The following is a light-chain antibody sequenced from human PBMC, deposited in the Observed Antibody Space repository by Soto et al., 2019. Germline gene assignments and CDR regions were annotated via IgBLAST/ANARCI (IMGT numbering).Light chain of an antibody. J-gene: IGLJ1*01. CDR1: SSDVGGYTY. CDR3: SSYAGNNNYV. CDR2: EVN. Sequence: QSALTQPPSASGSPGQSVAISCTGTSSDVGGYTYVSWYQLHPGKAPKLMIYEVNLRPSGVPDRFSGSKSGNSASLTVSGLQAEDEADYYCSSYAGNNNYVFGTGTKLTVL. V-gene: IGLV2-8*01.